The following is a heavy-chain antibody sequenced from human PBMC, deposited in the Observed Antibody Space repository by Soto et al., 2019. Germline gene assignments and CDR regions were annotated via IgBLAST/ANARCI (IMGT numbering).Heavy chain of an antibody. CDR2: ISGSGGST. J-gene: IGHJ6*03. Sequence: GGSLRLSCAASGFTFSSYAMSWVRQAPGKGLEWVSAISGSGGSTYYADSVKGRFTISRDNSKNTLYLQMNSLRAEDTAVYYCANTKGYDFWGYYMDVWGKGTTVTVSS. CDR1: GFTFSSYA. V-gene: IGHV3-23*01. D-gene: IGHD3-3*01. CDR3: ANTKGYDFWGYYMDV.